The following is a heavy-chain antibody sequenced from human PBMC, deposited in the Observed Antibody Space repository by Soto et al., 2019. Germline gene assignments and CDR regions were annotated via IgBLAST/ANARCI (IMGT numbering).Heavy chain of an antibody. V-gene: IGHV2-5*02. CDR1: GFSLTSRPVG. J-gene: IGHJ4*02. CDR2: IYWDDDK. D-gene: IGHD3-16*01. Sequence: QITLKESGPTLVKPTQTLTLTCTLSGFSLTSRPVGVGWVRQPPGKALEWLAFIYWDDDKRYSPSLRSPLTVTKDASKNQVVLTLTNMEPVDTATYYCAHRRNYDGSWNEGVFDSWGQGILVTVSS. CDR3: AHRRNYDGSWNEGVFDS.